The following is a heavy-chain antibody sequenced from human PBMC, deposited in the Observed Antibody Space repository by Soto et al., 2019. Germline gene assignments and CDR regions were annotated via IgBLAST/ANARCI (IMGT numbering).Heavy chain of an antibody. V-gene: IGHV3-23*01. CDR3: AKKTHDGAPLPYFDF. Sequence: GGSLRLSCAASGFTFSHYAMTWVRQAPGKGLEWVSGISGSGGSTYYADAVKGRFTISRDNSKNTLYLQMNSLRADDTALYYCAKKTHDGAPLPYFDFWGQGTLVTVSS. CDR2: ISGSGGST. D-gene: IGHD1-26*01. CDR1: GFTFSHYA. J-gene: IGHJ4*02.